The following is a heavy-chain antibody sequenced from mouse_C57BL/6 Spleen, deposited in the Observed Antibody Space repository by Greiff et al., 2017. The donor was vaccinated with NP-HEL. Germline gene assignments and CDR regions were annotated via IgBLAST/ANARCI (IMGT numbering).Heavy chain of an antibody. CDR3: AREGPYSNYAVWFAY. CDR1: GFTFSSYA. V-gene: IGHV5-4*01. J-gene: IGHJ3*01. CDR2: ISDGGSYT. D-gene: IGHD2-5*01. Sequence: EVKLVESGGGLVKPGGSLKLSCAASGFTFSSYAMSWVRQTPEKRLEWVATISDGGSYTYYPDNVKGRFTISRDNAKNNLYLQMSNLKSEDTAMYYCAREGPYSNYAVWFAYWGQGTLVTVSA.